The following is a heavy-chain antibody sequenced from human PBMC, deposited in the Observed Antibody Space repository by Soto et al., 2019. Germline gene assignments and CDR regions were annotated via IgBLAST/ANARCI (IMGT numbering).Heavy chain of an antibody. CDR2: ISYDGSNK. Sequence: QVQLVESGGGVVQPGRSLRLSCAASGFTFSSYGMHWVRQAPGKGLEWVAVISYDGSNKYYADSVKGRFTISRDSSKNTLYLQMNSLRAEDTAVYYCAKHKWELHMAYYFDYWGQGTLVTVSS. J-gene: IGHJ4*02. V-gene: IGHV3-30*18. CDR3: AKHKWELHMAYYFDY. CDR1: GFTFSSYG. D-gene: IGHD1-26*01.